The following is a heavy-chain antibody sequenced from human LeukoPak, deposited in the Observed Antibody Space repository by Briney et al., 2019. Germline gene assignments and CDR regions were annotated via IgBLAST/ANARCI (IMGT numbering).Heavy chain of an antibody. D-gene: IGHD6-19*01. CDR3: AREEYTSGWSYPNY. CDR1: GFTFSSYA. CDR2: ISGNGGST. V-gene: IGHV3-64*01. Sequence: RGSLRLSCAASGFTFSSYAMHWVRQALGKGLEYVSSISGNGGSTYYANSVKGRFTISRDNSKNTLYLQMDSLRADDMAVYYCAREEYTSGWSYPNYWGQGTLVTVSS. J-gene: IGHJ4*02.